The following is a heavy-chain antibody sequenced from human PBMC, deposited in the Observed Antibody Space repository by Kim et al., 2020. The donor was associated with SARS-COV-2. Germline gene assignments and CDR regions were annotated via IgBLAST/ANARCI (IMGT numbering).Heavy chain of an antibody. CDR2: ISTYNGNT. CDR1: GYTFTSYG. J-gene: IGHJ4*02. D-gene: IGHD3-10*01. CDR3: AILTYYGSESYYNEGY. V-gene: IGHV1-18*04. Sequence: ASVKVSCKASGYTFTSYGISWVRQAPGQGLEWMGWISTYNGNTNYAQKLQGRVTMTTDTSTSTAYMELRSLRSDDTAVYYCAILTYYGSESYYNEGYWGQGTLVTVSS.